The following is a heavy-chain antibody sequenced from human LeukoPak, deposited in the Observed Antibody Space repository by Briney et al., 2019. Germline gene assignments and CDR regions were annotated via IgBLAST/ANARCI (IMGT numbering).Heavy chain of an antibody. J-gene: IGHJ4*02. Sequence: PGGSLRLSCAASGFTFSNYAISWVRQAPGKGLEWVSAITGSGGSTGYADSVKGRFTISRDNSKDTLYLQMNSLRAEDTAVYYCAKDQGSGTYTDYWGQGTLVTVSS. CDR1: GFTFSNYA. CDR3: AKDQGSGTYTDY. V-gene: IGHV3-23*01. CDR2: ITGSGGST. D-gene: IGHD3-10*01.